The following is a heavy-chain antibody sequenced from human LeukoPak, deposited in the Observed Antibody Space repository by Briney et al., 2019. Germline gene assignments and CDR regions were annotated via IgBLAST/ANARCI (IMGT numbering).Heavy chain of an antibody. CDR2: ISSSSSYI. V-gene: IGHV3-21*01. CDR1: GFTFSSYA. D-gene: IGHD6-19*01. Sequence: TGGSLRLSCAASGFTFSSYAMSWVRQAPGKGLEWVSSISSSSSYIYYADSVKGRFTISRDNAKNSLYLQMNSLRAEDTAVYYCARFWEGTQWLVDNFDYWGQGTLVTVSS. CDR3: ARFWEGTQWLVDNFDY. J-gene: IGHJ4*02.